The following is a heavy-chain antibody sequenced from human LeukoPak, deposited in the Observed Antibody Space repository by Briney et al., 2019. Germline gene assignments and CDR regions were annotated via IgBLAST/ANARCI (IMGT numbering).Heavy chain of an antibody. CDR2: ISSSSSYI. Sequence: GGSLRLSCAASGFTFSSYSMNWVRQAPGKGLEWVSSISSSSSYIYYADSVKGRFTISRDNAKNSLYLQMNSLRAEDTAVYYCARDRGYYDSSGYTFDYWGQGTLVTVSS. CDR3: ARDRGYYDSSGYTFDY. D-gene: IGHD3-22*01. CDR1: GFTFSSYS. J-gene: IGHJ4*02. V-gene: IGHV3-21*01.